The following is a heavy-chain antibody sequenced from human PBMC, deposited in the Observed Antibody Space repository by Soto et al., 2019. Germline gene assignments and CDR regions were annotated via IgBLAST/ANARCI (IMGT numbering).Heavy chain of an antibody. CDR3: ATDGAAGDVMGV. V-gene: IGHV3-21*01. Sequence: EVQLVESGGGLVKPGGSLRLSCAASGLTFSTYGMNWVRQAPGKGLEWVSSISSGGEYLDYADSVKGRLTISRDNAKNSLYLQLDSLRVEATAVYYCATDGAAGDVMGVWGQGTTVTVSS. CDR2: ISSGGEYL. D-gene: IGHD6-13*01. J-gene: IGHJ6*02. CDR1: GLTFSTYG.